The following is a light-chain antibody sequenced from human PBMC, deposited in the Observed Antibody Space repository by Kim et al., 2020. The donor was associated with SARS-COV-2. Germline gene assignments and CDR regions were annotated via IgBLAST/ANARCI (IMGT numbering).Light chain of an antibody. CDR2: GAS. Sequence: LSLSPGDRATVSCRASQSVSSSDLAWYHHKPGQAPRLLIHGASSRATGIPDRFSGSGSGSDFTLTISRLEPEDFAVYYCQQYGATFGGGTKVDIK. CDR1: QSVSSSD. J-gene: IGKJ4*01. V-gene: IGKV3-20*01. CDR3: QQYGAT.